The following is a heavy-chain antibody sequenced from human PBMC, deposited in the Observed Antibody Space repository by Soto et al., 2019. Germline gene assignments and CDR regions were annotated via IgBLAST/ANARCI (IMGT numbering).Heavy chain of an antibody. J-gene: IGHJ4*02. CDR1: GFTVSSNY. V-gene: IGHV3-53*01. CDR3: ARLPGQGHYSFDY. D-gene: IGHD3-10*01. Sequence: GSLRLSCAASGFTVSSNYMSWVRQAPGKGLEWVSVIYSGGSTYYADSVKGRFTISRDNSKNTLYLQMNSLRAEDTAVYYCARLPGQGHYSFDYWGQGTRVTVSS. CDR2: IYSGGST.